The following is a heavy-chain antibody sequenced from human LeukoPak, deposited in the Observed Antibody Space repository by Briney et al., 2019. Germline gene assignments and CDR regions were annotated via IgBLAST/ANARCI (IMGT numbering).Heavy chain of an antibody. CDR1: GDSFTNHW. Sequence: GESLKISCKGFGDSFTNHWIGWGRQMPGKGLEWMGIIYPGDSDTRYSPFFQGQVTISADKSISTAYLQWSSLKASDTAMYYCARRKYSDWYFDLWGRGTLVTVSS. V-gene: IGHV5-51*01. CDR3: ARRKYSDWYFDL. D-gene: IGHD5-18*01. CDR2: IYPGDSDT. J-gene: IGHJ2*01.